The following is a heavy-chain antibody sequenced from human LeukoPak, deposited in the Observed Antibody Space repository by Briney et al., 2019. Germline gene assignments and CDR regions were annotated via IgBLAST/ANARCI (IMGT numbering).Heavy chain of an antibody. D-gene: IGHD5-18*01. CDR1: GFTFGSYE. J-gene: IGHJ4*02. CDR3: TRDLNGGYSYGDY. CDR2: ISSSSSTI. V-gene: IGHV3-48*03. Sequence: PGRSLRLSCAASGFTFGSYEMNWVRQAPGKGLEWVSDISSSSSTICYADSVKGRFTISRDNAKNSLYLQMNSLRAEDPAVHYFTRDLNGGYSYGDYWGQRPLVTVSS.